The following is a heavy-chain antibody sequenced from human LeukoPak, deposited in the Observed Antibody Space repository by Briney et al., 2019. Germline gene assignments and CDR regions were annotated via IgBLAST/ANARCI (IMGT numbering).Heavy chain of an antibody. Sequence: PSETLSLTCTVSGYSISSGYYWGWIRPPPGKGLEWIGYIYYSGSTNYNPSLKSRVTISVDTSKNQFSLKLSSVTAADTAVYYCARDPEGSYPDYWGQGTLVTVSS. CDR3: ARDPEGSYPDY. D-gene: IGHD3-10*01. V-gene: IGHV4-38-2*02. J-gene: IGHJ4*02. CDR2: IYYSGST. CDR1: GYSISSGYY.